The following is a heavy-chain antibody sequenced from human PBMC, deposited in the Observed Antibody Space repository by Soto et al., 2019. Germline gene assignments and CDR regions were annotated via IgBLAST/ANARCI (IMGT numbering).Heavy chain of an antibody. Sequence: EVQLVESGGGLVKPGGSLRLSCAASGFTFSSYSMNWVRQAPVTGLEWVSSISSSSSYIYYADSVKGRFTISRDNAKNSLYLQMNSLRAEDTAVYYCARGLHCSGGSCVFDYWGQGTLVTVSS. CDR3: ARGLHCSGGSCVFDY. CDR1: GFTFSSYS. CDR2: ISSSSSYI. D-gene: IGHD2-15*01. J-gene: IGHJ4*02. V-gene: IGHV3-21*01.